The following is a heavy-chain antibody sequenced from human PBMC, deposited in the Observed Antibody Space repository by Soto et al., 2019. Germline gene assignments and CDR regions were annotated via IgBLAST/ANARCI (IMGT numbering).Heavy chain of an antibody. CDR2: ISYDGSNK. CDR3: AKQVVPHTNVLDI. V-gene: IGHV3-30*18. J-gene: IGHJ3*02. CDR1: GFTFSSYG. D-gene: IGHD2-8*01. Sequence: QVQLVESGGGVVQPGRSLRLSCAASGFTFSSYGIHWVRQAPGRGLEWVAVISYDGSNKYYADSVRGRFTISRDNSKNTLYLQMDSLRAEDTAVYYCAKQVVPHTNVLDIWGQGTMVTVSS.